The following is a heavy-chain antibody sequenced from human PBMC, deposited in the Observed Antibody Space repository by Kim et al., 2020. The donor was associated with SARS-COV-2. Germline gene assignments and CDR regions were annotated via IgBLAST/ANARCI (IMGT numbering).Heavy chain of an antibody. V-gene: IGHV1-69*13. CDR1: GGTFSSYA. CDR3: ARDLSSLGAEDPYGMDV. J-gene: IGHJ6*02. D-gene: IGHD1-26*01. CDR2: IIPIFGTA. Sequence: SVKVSCKASGGTFSSYAISWVRQAPGQGLEWMGGIIPIFGTANYAQKFQGRVTITADESTSTAYMELSSLRSEDTAVYYCARDLSSLGAEDPYGMDVWGQGTTVTVSS.